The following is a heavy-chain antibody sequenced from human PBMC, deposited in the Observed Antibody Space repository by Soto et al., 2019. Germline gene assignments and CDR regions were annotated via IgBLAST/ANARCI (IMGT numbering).Heavy chain of an antibody. D-gene: IGHD2-15*01. CDR1: GFTFGDYA. CDR3: TRDLGQSFPRPGVAGWFDP. Sequence: SLRLSCTASGFTFGDYAMSWFRQAPGKGLEWVGFIRSKAYGGTTEYAASVKGRFTISRDDSKSIAYLQMNSLKTEDTAVYYCTRDLGQSFPRPGVAGWFDPWGQGTLVTVSS. J-gene: IGHJ5*02. CDR2: IRSKAYGGTT. V-gene: IGHV3-49*03.